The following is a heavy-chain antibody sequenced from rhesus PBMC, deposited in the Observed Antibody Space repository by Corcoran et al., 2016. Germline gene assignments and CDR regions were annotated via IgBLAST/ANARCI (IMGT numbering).Heavy chain of an antibody. Sequence: QVQLQESGPGLVKPSETLSLTCAVSGYSISSGYAWSWIRQPPGKGLEWIGYIGGSSGSTNYNPSHKSRVTISKDPSKNQFSLRLSSVTAADTAVYYCARGGRTDAFDFWGQGLRVTVSS. D-gene: IGHD6-25*01. V-gene: IGHV4-127*01. CDR3: ARGGRTDAFDF. J-gene: IGHJ3*01. CDR2: IGGSSGST. CDR1: GYSISSGYA.